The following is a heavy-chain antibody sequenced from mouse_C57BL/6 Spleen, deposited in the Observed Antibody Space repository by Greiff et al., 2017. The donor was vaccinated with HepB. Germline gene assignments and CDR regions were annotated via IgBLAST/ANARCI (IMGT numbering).Heavy chain of an antibody. CDR3: TRVTTVGFAY. Sequence: EVMLVESGEGLVKPGGSLKLSCAASGFTFSSYAMSWVRQTPEKRLEWVAYISSGGDYIYYADTVKGRFTISRDNARNTLYLQMSSLKSEDTAMYYCTRVTTVGFAYWGQGTLVTVSA. CDR1: GFTFSSYA. V-gene: IGHV5-9-1*02. CDR2: ISSGGDYI. D-gene: IGHD1-1*01. J-gene: IGHJ3*01.